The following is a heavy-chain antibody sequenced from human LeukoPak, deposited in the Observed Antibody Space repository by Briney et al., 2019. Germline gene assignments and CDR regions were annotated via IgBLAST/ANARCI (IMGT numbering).Heavy chain of an antibody. CDR2: IGSGGNYI. CDR3: ARAKTGSGTYFDP. CDR1: GFTFSSSW. V-gene: IGHV3-21*01. D-gene: IGHD4/OR15-4a*01. Sequence: GGSLRLSCVASGFTFSSSWMNWVRQAPGKGLEWVSSIGSGGNYIYYADSVRGRFTISRDNAKNSLYLQMNSLRAEDTAVYYCARAKTGSGTYFDPWGQGTLVTVSS. J-gene: IGHJ5*02.